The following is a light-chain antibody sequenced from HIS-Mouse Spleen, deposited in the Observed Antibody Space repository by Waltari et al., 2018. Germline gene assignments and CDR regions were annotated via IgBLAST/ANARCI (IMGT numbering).Light chain of an antibody. J-gene: IGLJ3*02. CDR1: ALPKNY. CDR2: EDS. CDR3: YSTDSSGNHRRV. V-gene: IGLV3-10*01. Sequence: SYELTQPPSVSVSPGQTARITCSGDALPKNYDYWYQQKSGQAPVLVIYEDSKRPSGIPERFSGSSSGTMATLTISGAQVEDEADYYCYSTDSSGNHRRVFGGGTKLTVL.